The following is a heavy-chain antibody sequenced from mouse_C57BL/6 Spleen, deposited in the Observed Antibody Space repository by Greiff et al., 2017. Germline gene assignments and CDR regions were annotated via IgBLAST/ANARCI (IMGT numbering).Heavy chain of an antibody. CDR3: AREGMDY. J-gene: IGHJ4*01. CDR1: GYTFTSYW. V-gene: IGHV1-69*01. Sequence: VKLQQPGAELVMPGASVKLSCKASGYTFTSYWMHWVKQRPGQGLEWIGEIDPSDSYTNYNQKFKGKSTLTVDKSSSTAYMQLSSLTSEDSAVYYCAREGMDYWGQGTSVTVSS. CDR2: IDPSDSYT.